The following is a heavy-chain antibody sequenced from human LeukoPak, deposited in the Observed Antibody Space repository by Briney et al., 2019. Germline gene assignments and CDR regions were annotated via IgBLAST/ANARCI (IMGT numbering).Heavy chain of an antibody. CDR2: MNPNSGNT. CDR1: GYTFTSYD. CDR3: ARFGYNWNYGWYYYMDA. D-gene: IGHD1-7*01. Sequence: ASVKVSCKASGYTFTSYDINWVRQAPGQGLEWMGWMNPNSGNTGYAQKFQGRVTITRNTSISTAYMELSSLRSEDTAVYYCARFGYNWNYGWYYYMDAWGKGTTVTVSS. V-gene: IGHV1-8*03. J-gene: IGHJ6*03.